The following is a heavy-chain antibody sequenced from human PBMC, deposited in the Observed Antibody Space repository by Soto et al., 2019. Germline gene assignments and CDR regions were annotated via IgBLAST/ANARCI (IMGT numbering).Heavy chain of an antibody. CDR2: ILSDGNTK. CDR1: GFTFTNYA. Sequence: QVQLVESGGGVVQPGRSLRLSCAASGFTFTNYAMHWVRQAPGKGLEWVALILSDGNTKYYADSVKGRLTISRDNSENTVFLQMNSLRAEDTAVYYCARGVMGISYESSGFEYWCQGALVTVSS. D-gene: IGHD3-22*01. J-gene: IGHJ4*02. CDR3: ARGVMGISYESSGFEY. V-gene: IGHV3-33*05.